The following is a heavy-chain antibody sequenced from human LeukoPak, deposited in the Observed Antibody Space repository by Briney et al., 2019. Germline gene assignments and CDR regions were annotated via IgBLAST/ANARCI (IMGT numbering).Heavy chain of an antibody. Sequence: PGGSLRLSCAASGFNFNIFDMYWVRQSPGKGLEYVSSITANGLGTYYASSVKGRFTISRDNSQNTVFLQMGSLGSEDMAVYYCARARGYCNGGSCYYFDFWGQGTLVTVSS. J-gene: IGHJ4*02. D-gene: IGHD2-15*01. CDR3: ARARGYCNGGSCYYFDF. CDR2: ITANGLGT. V-gene: IGHV3-64*01. CDR1: GFNFNIFD.